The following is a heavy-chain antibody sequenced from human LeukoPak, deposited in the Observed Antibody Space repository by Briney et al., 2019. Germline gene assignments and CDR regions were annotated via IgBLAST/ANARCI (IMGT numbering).Heavy chain of an antibody. V-gene: IGHV3-21*03. CDR3: THSSTAQYGSGSYYNG. D-gene: IGHD3-10*01. J-gene: IGHJ4*02. CDR2: ISSGGTFV. CDR1: GFTFSSYT. Sequence: GGSLRLSCTGSGFTFSSYTLHWVRQAPGKELEWVSSISSGGTFVFYADSVTGRFTISKDTSKNQVVLTMTNMDPVDTATYYCTHSSTAQYGSGSYYNGWGQGTLVTVSS.